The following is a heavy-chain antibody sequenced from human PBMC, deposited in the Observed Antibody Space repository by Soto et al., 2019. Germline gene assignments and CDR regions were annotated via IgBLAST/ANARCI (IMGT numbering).Heavy chain of an antibody. CDR1: AGTFSSYA. CDR2: IIPIFGTA. Sequence: QVQLVQSGAEVKKPGSSVKVSCKASAGTFSSYAISWVRQAPGQGLEWMGGIIPIFGTANYAQKFQGRVTITADESTSTAYMELSSLRSEDTAVYYCAREPAPPRNYGMDVWGQGTTVTVSS. J-gene: IGHJ6*02. D-gene: IGHD2-2*01. CDR3: AREPAPPRNYGMDV. V-gene: IGHV1-69*01.